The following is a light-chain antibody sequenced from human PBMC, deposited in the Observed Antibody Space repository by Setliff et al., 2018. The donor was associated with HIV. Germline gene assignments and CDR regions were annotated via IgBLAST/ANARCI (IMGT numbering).Light chain of an antibody. CDR3: CSNTGSNTYV. CDR1: NSDVGRYNL. Sequence: QSVLTQPASVSGSPGQSITISCTGTNSDVGRYNLVSWYQQHPGKAPKLMIYQATKRPSGVSNRFSGSKSGNTASLTISGLQAEDEADYYCCSNTGSNTYVFGTGTKVTVL. CDR2: QAT. J-gene: IGLJ1*01. V-gene: IGLV2-23*01.